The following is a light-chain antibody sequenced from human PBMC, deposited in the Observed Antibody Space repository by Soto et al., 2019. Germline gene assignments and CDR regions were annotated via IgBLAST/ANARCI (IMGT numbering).Light chain of an antibody. CDR3: AAWDDSLNGCV. CDR1: SSNIGSNN. V-gene: IGLV1-44*01. CDR2: SNN. Sequence: QSVLTQPPSASGTPGQRVTISCSGSSSNIGSNNVNWYQHLPGTAPKLLIYSNNQRPSGVPDRFSCAKSGASASLAISGLQSEDEDDYYCAAWDDSLNGCVFGTGTKLTVL. J-gene: IGLJ1*01.